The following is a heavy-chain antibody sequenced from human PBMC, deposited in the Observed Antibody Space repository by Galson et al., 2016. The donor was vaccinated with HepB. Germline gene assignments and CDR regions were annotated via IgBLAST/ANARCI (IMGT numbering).Heavy chain of an antibody. CDR3: ACDPLLWGHCFYP. Sequence: SLRLSCAASGFTFSSYWMHWVRQSPEEGLVWVSHINSDGSTTAYAASVKGRFTISRDNAKKTLYLQMNRLRVEDTAVYYCACDPLLWGHCFYPWGQGTLVTVSS. D-gene: IGHD3-10*01. CDR1: GFTFSSYW. J-gene: IGHJ5*01. V-gene: IGHV3-74*03. CDR2: INSDGSTT.